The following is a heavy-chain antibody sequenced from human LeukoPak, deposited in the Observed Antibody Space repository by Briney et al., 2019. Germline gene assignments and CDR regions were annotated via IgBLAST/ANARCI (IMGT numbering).Heavy chain of an antibody. CDR1: GFTVSSNY. CDR2: IYSGGST. D-gene: IGHD3-3*01. J-gene: IGHJ4*02. Sequence: PGGSLRPSCAASGFTVSSNYMSWVRQAPGKGLEWVSVIYSGGSTYYADSVKGRFTISRDNSKNTLYLQMNSLRAEDTAVYYCARIRFLEWFYDYWGQGTLVTVSS. V-gene: IGHV3-53*01. CDR3: ARIRFLEWFYDY.